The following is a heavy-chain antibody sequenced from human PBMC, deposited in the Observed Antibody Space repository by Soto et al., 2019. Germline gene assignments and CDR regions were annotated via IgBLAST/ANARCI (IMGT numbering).Heavy chain of an antibody. V-gene: IGHV4-39*01. D-gene: IGHD3-3*01. CDR3: ARGHGGITVFGAPGHFDY. J-gene: IGHJ4*02. CDR1: GDSISSSTYY. CDR2: VSYSGST. Sequence: QLQLQESGPGLVKPSETLSLTCTVSGDSISSSTYYWGWIRQPPGKGLEWIGSVSYSGSTYYNPPLKSRLNISVDTSKNQFSLKVISVSAADTAVYYCARGHGGITVFGAPGHFDYWGQGTLVTVSS.